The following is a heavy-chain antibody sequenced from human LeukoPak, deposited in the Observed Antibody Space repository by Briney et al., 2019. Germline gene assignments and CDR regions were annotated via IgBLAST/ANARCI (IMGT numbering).Heavy chain of an antibody. V-gene: IGHV4-59*01. Sequence: SSETLSLTCTVSGGSISSYYWSWIRQPPGKGLEWIGYIYYSGSTNYNPSLKSRVTISVDTSKNQFSLKLSSVTAADTAVYYCAREQGSGDAFDIWGQGTMVTVSS. D-gene: IGHD3-10*01. CDR2: IYYSGST. CDR1: GGSISSYY. J-gene: IGHJ3*02. CDR3: AREQGSGDAFDI.